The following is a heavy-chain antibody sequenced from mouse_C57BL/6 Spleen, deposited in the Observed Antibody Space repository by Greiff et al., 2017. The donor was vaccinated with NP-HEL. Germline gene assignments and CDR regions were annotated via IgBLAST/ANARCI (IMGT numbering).Heavy chain of an antibody. CDR2: INPSTGGT. D-gene: IGHD1-1*02. Sequence: VQLQQSGPELVKPGASVKISCKASGYSFTGYYMNWVKQSPEKSLEWIGEINPSTGGTTYNQKFKAKATLTVDKSSSTAYMQLKSLTSEDSAVYYCARAYYFYYYAMDYWGQGTSVTVSS. V-gene: IGHV1-42*01. CDR1: GYSFTGYY. CDR3: ARAYYFYYYAMDY. J-gene: IGHJ4*01.